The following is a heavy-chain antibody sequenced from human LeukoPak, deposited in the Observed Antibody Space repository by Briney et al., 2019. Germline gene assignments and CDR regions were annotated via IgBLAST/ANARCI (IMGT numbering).Heavy chain of an antibody. V-gene: IGHV4-61*08. D-gene: IGHD1-7*01. CDR2: IYYSGST. Sequence: SSQTLSLTCTVSGVSISSGGYYWSWIRQPPGKGLEWIGYIYYSGSTNYNPSLKSRVTISVDTSKNQFSLKLSSVTAADTAVYYCAREGTKRTFDYWGQGTLVTVSS. J-gene: IGHJ4*02. CDR1: GVSISSGGYY. CDR3: AREGTKRTFDY.